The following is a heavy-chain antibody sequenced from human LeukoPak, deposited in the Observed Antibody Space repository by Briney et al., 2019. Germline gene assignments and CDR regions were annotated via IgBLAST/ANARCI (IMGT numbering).Heavy chain of an antibody. D-gene: IGHD3-3*01. Sequence: GGSLRLSCAGSGFTFSSYTMNWVRQAPGKGLEWVSSISSSATYIYYADSVRGRFTISRDTAKNTLYLQMNSLRAEDTAMYYCARVKWLLSPHDAFDFWGQGTMVTVSS. J-gene: IGHJ3*01. CDR3: ARVKWLLSPHDAFDF. V-gene: IGHV3-21*01. CDR2: ISSSATYI. CDR1: GFTFSSYT.